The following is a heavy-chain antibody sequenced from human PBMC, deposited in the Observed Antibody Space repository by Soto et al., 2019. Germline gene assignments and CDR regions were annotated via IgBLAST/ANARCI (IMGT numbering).Heavy chain of an antibody. CDR2: ISYDGNNR. D-gene: IGHD3-3*01. CDR1: GFTFSNYG. Sequence: GGSLRLSCAASGFTFSNYGMHWVRQAPGKGLEWVAVISYDGNNRYYGDSVKGRFTISRDNSKNTVYLQMNSLRVEDTAVYYCASTWSGYYYFDSWGQGTLVTVSS. V-gene: IGHV3-30*03. CDR3: ASTWSGYYYFDS. J-gene: IGHJ4*02.